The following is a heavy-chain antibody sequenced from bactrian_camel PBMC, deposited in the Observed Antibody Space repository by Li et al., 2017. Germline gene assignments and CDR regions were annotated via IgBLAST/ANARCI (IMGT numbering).Heavy chain of an antibody. CDR1: AYRWSVDC. Sequence: VQLVESGGGSVQAGGSLTLSCTAVHAAYRWSVDCMGWFRQAPGKQREGVANIDFDGRTGYAESVKGRFTISRDNAKNTLYLQLDSLRTEDTATYYCAKGRPRLGLVAADLDRGQGTQVTVS. J-gene: IGHJ4*01. CDR2: IDFDGRT. D-gene: IGHD7*01. V-gene: IGHV3S53*01. CDR3: AKGRPRLGLVAADLD.